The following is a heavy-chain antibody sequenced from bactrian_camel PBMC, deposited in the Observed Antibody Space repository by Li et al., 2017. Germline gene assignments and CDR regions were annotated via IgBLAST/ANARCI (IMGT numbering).Heavy chain of an antibody. Sequence: HVQLVESGGGSVQAGGSLRLSCTVSEYTYNTYCMAWFRQAPGKEREEVAAIDSDEIRSYADSVKDRFTISTDNAKNTLYLEMTSLKPDDTAVYYCATTPSGAGRGPGTQVTVS. D-gene: IGHD5*01. J-gene: IGHJ4*01. CDR2: IDSDEIR. V-gene: IGHV3S26*01. CDR1: EYTYNTYC.